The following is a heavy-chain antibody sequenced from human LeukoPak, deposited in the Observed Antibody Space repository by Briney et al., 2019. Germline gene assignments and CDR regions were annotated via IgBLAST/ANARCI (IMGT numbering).Heavy chain of an antibody. CDR1: GFPFSGYW. D-gene: IGHD1-26*01. CDR3: GSFGVKWEIDY. CDR2: INSDGSGA. V-gene: IGHV3-74*01. J-gene: IGHJ4*02. Sequence: GGSLRLSCAASGFPFSGYWMHWVRQAPGKGLVWVLRINSDGSGADYADSVKGRFTISRDNAKNTLYLQMDSLRAEDTAVYYCGSFGVKWEIDYWGQGTLVTVSS.